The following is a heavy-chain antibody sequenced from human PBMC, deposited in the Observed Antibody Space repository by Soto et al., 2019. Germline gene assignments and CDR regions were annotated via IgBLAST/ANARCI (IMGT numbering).Heavy chain of an antibody. Sequence: ASETLSLTCTVSGGSISSGGYYWSWIRQHPGKGLEWIGYIYYSGSTYYNPSLKSRVTISVDTSKNQYSLRLSSVTTADTAVYYLERGGSRSTWGGMEVWGQGTTVTVSS. J-gene: IGHJ6*02. CDR2: IYYSGST. V-gene: IGHV4-31*03. D-gene: IGHD1-26*01. CDR1: GGSISSGGYY. CDR3: ERGGSRSTWGGMEV.